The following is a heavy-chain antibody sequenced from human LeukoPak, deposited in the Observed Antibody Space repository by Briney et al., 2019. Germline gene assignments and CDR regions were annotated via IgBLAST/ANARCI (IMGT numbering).Heavy chain of an antibody. CDR2: IRSKAYGGTT. Sequence: GGSLRLSCTASGFTFGDYALSWVRQAPGKGLEWVGFIRSKAYGGTTEYAASVKGRFTISRDDSKSIAYLQMNSLKTEDTAVYYCTRDKIYYGSGSYYSQSYHYYGMDVWGQGTTVTVSS. CDR3: TRDKIYYGSGSYYSQSYHYYGMDV. J-gene: IGHJ6*02. CDR1: GFTFGDYA. D-gene: IGHD3-10*01. V-gene: IGHV3-49*04.